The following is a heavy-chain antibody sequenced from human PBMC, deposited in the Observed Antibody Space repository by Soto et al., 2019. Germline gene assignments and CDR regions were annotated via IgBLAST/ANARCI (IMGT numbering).Heavy chain of an antibody. Sequence: SETLSLTCTVSGGSISSGGYYWSWIRQHPGKGLEWIGYIYYSGSTYYNPSLKSRVTISVDTSKNQFSLKLSSVTAADTAVYYCARTLYPDTAMVNNWFDPWGQGTLVTVSS. J-gene: IGHJ5*02. CDR1: GGSISSGGYY. CDR3: ARTLYPDTAMVNNWFDP. D-gene: IGHD5-18*01. CDR2: IYYSGST. V-gene: IGHV4-31*03.